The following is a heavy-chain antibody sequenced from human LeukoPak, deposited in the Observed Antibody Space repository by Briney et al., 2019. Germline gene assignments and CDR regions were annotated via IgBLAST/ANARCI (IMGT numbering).Heavy chain of an antibody. CDR1: GGSISSYY. Sequence: SETLSLTCTVSGGSISSYYWSWIRQPPGKGLEWIGYIYYSGSTNYNPSLKSRVTISVDTSKNQFSLNLTSVSAADTAVYYCTRRGAWYPPNYWGQGTLVTVSS. CDR3: TRRGAWYPPNY. J-gene: IGHJ4*02. D-gene: IGHD6-19*01. V-gene: IGHV4-59*08. CDR2: IYYSGST.